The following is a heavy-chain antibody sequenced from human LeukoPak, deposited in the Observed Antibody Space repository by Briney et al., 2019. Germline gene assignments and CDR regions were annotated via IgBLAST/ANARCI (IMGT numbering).Heavy chain of an antibody. CDR3: ARGTQIDSSVYYAGHFDY. Sequence: ASVKVSCKASGYTFTAYHMHWVRQAPGQGLEWMGIINPNDGSTNYAQRFQGRVTMTRDRSTSTVYMELSSLRSEDTAVYCYARGTQIDSSVYYAGHFDYWGQGTLVTVSS. D-gene: IGHD3-22*01. J-gene: IGHJ4*02. V-gene: IGHV1-46*01. CDR1: GYTFTAYH. CDR2: INPNDGST.